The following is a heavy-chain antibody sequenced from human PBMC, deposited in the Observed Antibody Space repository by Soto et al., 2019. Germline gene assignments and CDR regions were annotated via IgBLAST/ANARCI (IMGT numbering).Heavy chain of an antibody. Sequence: SETLSLTCAVSGGSISSSNWWSWVRQPPGKGLEWIGEIYHSGSTNYNPSLKSRVTISVDKSKNQFSLELSSLRSEDTAVYYCASSYSNYALIDYYYYGMDVWGQGTTVTVSS. CDR3: ASSYSNYALIDYYYYGMDV. J-gene: IGHJ6*02. CDR2: IYHSGST. CDR1: GGSISSSNW. V-gene: IGHV4-4*02. D-gene: IGHD4-4*01.